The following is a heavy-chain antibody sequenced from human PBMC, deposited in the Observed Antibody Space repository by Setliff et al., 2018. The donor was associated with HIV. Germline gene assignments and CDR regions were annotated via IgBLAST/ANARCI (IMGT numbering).Heavy chain of an antibody. CDR2: THPEDSDT. V-gene: IGHV5-51*01. CDR1: GYSFTNNW. J-gene: IGHJ3*02. Sequence: PGASLKISCKGSGYSFTNNWIGWVRQMPGKGLEWMGITHPEDSDTRYNPSFQGQVTMSTNKSISTAYLQWNSLKASDTAMYYCARHVGDTFDIWGQGTMVTVSS. CDR3: ARHVGDTFDI. D-gene: IGHD3-16*01.